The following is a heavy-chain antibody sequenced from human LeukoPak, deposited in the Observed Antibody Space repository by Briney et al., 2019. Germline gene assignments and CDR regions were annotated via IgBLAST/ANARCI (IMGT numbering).Heavy chain of an antibody. D-gene: IGHD3-10*01. CDR3: ARFSRGITMVRGVGGFDY. CDR1: GGSISSYY. J-gene: IGHJ4*02. CDR2: IYYSGST. Sequence: PSETLSLTCTVSGGSISSYYWSWIRQPPGKGLEWIGYIYYSGSTNYNPSLKSRVTISVDTSKNQFSLKLSSVTAADTAVYYCARFSRGITMVRGVGGFDYWGQGTLDTVSS. V-gene: IGHV4-59*01.